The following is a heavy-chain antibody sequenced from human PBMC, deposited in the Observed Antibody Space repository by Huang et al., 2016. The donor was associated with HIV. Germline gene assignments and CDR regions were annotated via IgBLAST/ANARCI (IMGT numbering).Heavy chain of an antibody. Sequence: QVQLVQSGAEVKKPGSSVKVSCRASGGTFRSCGIGGVGQAPGQGLEWMGGIIPILGTPNYEQKVQGRVTITADESTSTAYMELSSLRSEDTAVYYCARWEAAADNNWFDPWGQGTLVTVSS. CDR2: IIPILGTP. V-gene: IGHV1-69*01. CDR1: GGTFRSCG. D-gene: IGHD6-13*01. J-gene: IGHJ5*02. CDR3: ARWEAAADNNWFDP.